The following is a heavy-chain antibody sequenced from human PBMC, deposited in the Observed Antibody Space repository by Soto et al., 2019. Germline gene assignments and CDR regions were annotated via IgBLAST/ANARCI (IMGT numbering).Heavy chain of an antibody. CDR1: GFTFTNYA. Sequence: GGSLRLSCVASGFTFTNYAMSWVRQAPGKGLEWVSVVSGSGDGTYYADSVKGRFSISRDNSKNTLYLQMNSLRAEDTAVYYCAKGGDTAMPKFNWFDAWGQGTLVTAPQ. CDR2: VSGSGDGT. CDR3: AKGGDTAMPKFNWFDA. V-gene: IGHV3-23*01. J-gene: IGHJ5*02. D-gene: IGHD5-18*01.